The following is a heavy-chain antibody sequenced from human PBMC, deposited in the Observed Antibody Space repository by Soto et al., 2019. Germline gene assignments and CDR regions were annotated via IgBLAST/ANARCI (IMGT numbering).Heavy chain of an antibody. J-gene: IGHJ4*02. V-gene: IGHV1-69*01. CDR1: GSTFSSYA. CDR3: ARASGLIVGATTEWY. D-gene: IGHD1-26*01. Sequence: QVQLVQSGAEVKKPGSSVKVSCKASGSTFSSYAISWVRQAPGQGLEWMGGIIPIFGTANYAQKFQGRVTITADESTSTAYMELSSQRPEDTAVYFCARASGLIVGATTEWYWGQGTLVTVSS. CDR2: IIPIFGTA.